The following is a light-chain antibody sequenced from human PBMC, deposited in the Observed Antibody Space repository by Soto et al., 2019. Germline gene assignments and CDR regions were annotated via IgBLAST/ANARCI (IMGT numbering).Light chain of an antibody. J-gene: IGKJ2*01. CDR1: QSVSNY. CDR2: AAS. CDR3: QQGYSIPYT. Sequence: DIQMTQSPSSLSASVGDRVTITCRSSQSVSNYVIWYQQKPGKAPEVLLYAASSLQSGVPSRFSGSGSGTDFTLTISSLQPEDFATYYCQQGYSIPYTFGQGTKLEIK. V-gene: IGKV1-39*01.